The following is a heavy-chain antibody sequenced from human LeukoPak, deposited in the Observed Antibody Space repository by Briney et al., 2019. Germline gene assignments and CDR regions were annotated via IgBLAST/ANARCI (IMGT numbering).Heavy chain of an antibody. D-gene: IGHD6-13*01. CDR1: GGSFSGYY. CDR3: ARAGSSWYLVYWFDP. V-gene: IGHV4-34*01. Sequence: SETLSLTCAVYGGSFSGYYWSWIRQPPGKGLEWIGEINHSGSTNYNPSLKSRVTISVDTSKNQFSLKLSSVTAADMAVYYCARAGSSWYLVYWFDPWGQGTLVTVSS. CDR2: INHSGST. J-gene: IGHJ5*02.